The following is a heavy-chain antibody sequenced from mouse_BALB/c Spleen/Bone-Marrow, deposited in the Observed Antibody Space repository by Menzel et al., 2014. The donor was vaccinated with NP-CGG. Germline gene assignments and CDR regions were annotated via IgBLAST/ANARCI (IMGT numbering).Heavy chain of an antibody. Sequence: EVMLVESGGGLVKPGGSLKLSCAASGFIFSSYAMSWVRQTPEKRLEWVATISSGGSYTYYPDSVKGRFTISRDNAKNTLYLQMSSLRSEDTAMYYCARPHYYGSSWFPYWGQGTLVAVSA. CDR3: ARPHYYGSSWFPY. CDR2: ISSGGSYT. D-gene: IGHD1-1*01. J-gene: IGHJ3*01. V-gene: IGHV5-9-1*01. CDR1: GFIFSSYA.